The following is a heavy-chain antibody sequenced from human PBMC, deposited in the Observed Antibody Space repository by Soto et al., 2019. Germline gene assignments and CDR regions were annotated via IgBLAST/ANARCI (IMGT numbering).Heavy chain of an antibody. CDR2: IIPIFGTT. Sequence: GASSKVSCKASRVNFGSESTTWARQSPVQGLAWVVSIIPIFGTTNYAQNLQGRVTISADKSTLTSYMELHSLTSDDTALYYCARDRTDSGYYTNWLDPWGQGTQVTVSS. CDR1: RVNFGSES. CDR3: ARDRTDSGYYTNWLDP. D-gene: IGHD3-22*01. V-gene: IGHV1-69*06. J-gene: IGHJ5*02.